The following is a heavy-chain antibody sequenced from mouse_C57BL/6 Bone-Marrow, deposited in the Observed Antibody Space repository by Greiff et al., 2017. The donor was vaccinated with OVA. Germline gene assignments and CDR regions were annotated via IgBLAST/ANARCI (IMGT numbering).Heavy chain of an antibody. Sequence: EVQLVESGGGLVQPGGSLSLSCAASGFTFTDYYMSWVRQPPGKALEWLGFIRNKANGYTTEYSASVKGRFTISRDNSQSILYLQMNALRAEDRATYHWGRTGYYFDYWGQGTTLTVS. V-gene: IGHV7-3*01. J-gene: IGHJ2*01. CDR3: GRTGYYFDY. CDR2: IRNKANGYTT. CDR1: GFTFTDYY. D-gene: IGHD2-2*01.